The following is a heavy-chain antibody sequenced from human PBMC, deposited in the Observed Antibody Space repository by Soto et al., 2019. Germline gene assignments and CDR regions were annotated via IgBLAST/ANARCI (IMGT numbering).Heavy chain of an antibody. J-gene: IGHJ5*02. CDR3: ARIEYSSPSVGP. CDR1: GGSISSYY. D-gene: IGHD6-6*01. Sequence: SETLSLTCTVSGGSISSYYWSWIRQPPGKGLEWIGYIYYSGSTNYNPSLKSRVTISVDTSKNQFSLKLSSVTAADTAVYYCARIEYSSPSVGPWGQGTLVTVSS. CDR2: IYYSGST. V-gene: IGHV4-59*08.